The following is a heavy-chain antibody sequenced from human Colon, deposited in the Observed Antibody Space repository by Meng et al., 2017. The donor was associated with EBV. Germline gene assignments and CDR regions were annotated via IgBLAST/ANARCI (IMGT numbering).Heavy chain of an antibody. Sequence: QKWSPGLLQLSAGLSLGFAVSGGSIRGVTGAGWGRQSQENGLDWIGESCHRGLTNCYPFLLSRVTISEENYKNRLCLEGSTETAADTAIEYCMRDWLVLEKNDFWGQGTLVTVSS. V-gene: IGHV4-4*02. CDR2: SCHRGLT. D-gene: IGHD3-22*01. J-gene: IGHJ4*02. CDR1: GGSIRGVTG. CDR3: MRDWLVLEKNDF.